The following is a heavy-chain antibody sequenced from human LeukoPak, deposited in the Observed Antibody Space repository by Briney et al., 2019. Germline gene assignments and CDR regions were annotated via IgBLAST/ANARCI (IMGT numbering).Heavy chain of an antibody. J-gene: IGHJ4*02. CDR3: ARAPSVRYFDY. CDR1: GGSISSGGYY. V-gene: IGHV4-30-2*01. D-gene: IGHD2-2*01. CDR2: IYHSGST. Sequence: SETLSLTCTVSGGSISSGGYYWSWIRQPPGKGLEWIGYIYHSGSTYYNPSLKSRVTISVDRSKNQFSLKLSSVTAADTAVYYCARAPSVRYFDYWGQGTLVTVSS.